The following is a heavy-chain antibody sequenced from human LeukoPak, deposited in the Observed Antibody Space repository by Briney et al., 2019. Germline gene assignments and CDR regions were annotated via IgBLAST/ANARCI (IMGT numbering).Heavy chain of an antibody. D-gene: IGHD4-23*01. Sequence: GGSLRLSCAASGFTLSSYSMNWVRQAPGKGVEWVSSISSSGSYIYYADSVKGRFTISRDNAKNSLYLQMNSLRAEDTAVYYCAREWSVTQDYWAQGIRVTVSS. CDR2: ISSSGSYI. CDR1: GFTLSSYS. V-gene: IGHV3-21*01. J-gene: IGHJ4*02. CDR3: AREWSVTQDY.